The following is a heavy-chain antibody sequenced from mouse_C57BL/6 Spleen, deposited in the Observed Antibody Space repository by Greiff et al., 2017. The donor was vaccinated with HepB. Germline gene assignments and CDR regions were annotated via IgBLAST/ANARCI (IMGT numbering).Heavy chain of an antibody. Sequence: VQLKESGGGLVKPGGSLKLSCAASGFTFSDYGMHWVRQAPEKGLEWVAYISSGSSTIYYADTVKGRFTISRDNAKNTLFLQMTSLRSEDTAMYYCARTVPGAMDYWGQGTSVTVSS. CDR1: GFTFSDYG. J-gene: IGHJ4*01. CDR3: ARTVPGAMDY. CDR2: ISSGSSTI. V-gene: IGHV5-17*01. D-gene: IGHD1-1*01.